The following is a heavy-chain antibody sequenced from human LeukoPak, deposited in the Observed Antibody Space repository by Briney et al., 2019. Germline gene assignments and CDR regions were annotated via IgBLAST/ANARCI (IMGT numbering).Heavy chain of an antibody. CDR2: IYYSGNT. CDR3: ARLYHDFWSGYYSFDY. Sequence: PSETLSLTCTVSGGSISSSSYYWGWIRQPPGKGLEWIGSIYYSGNTYYNPSLKSRVTISVDTSKNQFSLKLSSVTAADTAVYYCARLYHDFWSGYYSFDYWGQGTLVTVSS. J-gene: IGHJ4*02. CDR1: GGSISSSSYY. D-gene: IGHD3-3*01. V-gene: IGHV4-39*01.